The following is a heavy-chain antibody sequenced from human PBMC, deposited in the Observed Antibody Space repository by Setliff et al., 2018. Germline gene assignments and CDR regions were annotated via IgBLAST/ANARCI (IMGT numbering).Heavy chain of an antibody. V-gene: IGHV5-51*01. CDR3: ARHGLELRPYYNWFDP. CDR2: IDPGGSHT. CDR1: GYSFTTYW. Sequence: GESLKISCKGSGYSFTTYWISWVRQMPGKGLEWMGRIDPGGSHTRYSPSFQGQVTMSADKSISTAYLQWSSLKAPDTAMYYCARHGLELRPYYNWFDPWGQGTLVTVSS. D-gene: IGHD1-7*01. J-gene: IGHJ5*02.